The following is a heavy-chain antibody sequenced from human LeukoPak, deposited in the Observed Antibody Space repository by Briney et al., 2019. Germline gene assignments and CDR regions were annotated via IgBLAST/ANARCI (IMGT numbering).Heavy chain of an antibody. CDR3: ARDQCYYGSGDGMDV. D-gene: IGHD3-10*01. CDR1: GFTFSSYA. J-gene: IGHJ6*02. V-gene: IGHV3-30*04. CDR2: ISYDGSNK. Sequence: GGSLRLSCAASGFTFSSYAMHWVRQAPGKGLEWVAVISYDGSNKYYADSVKGRFTISRDNSKNTLYLQMNSLRAEDTAVYYCARDQCYYGSGDGMDVWGQGTTVTVSS.